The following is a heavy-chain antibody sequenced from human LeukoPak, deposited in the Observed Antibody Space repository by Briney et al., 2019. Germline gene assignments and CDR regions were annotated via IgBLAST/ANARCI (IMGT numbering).Heavy chain of an antibody. V-gene: IGHV4-59*01. CDR3: ARLPWGFPPWFDP. J-gene: IGHJ5*02. Sequence: SETLSLTCTVSGGSIGSYYWSWIRQPPGKGLEWIGYIYYSGSTNYNPSLKSRVTISVDTSKNQFSLKLSSVTAADTAVYYCARLPWGFPPWFDPWGQGTLVTVSS. CDR2: IYYSGST. CDR1: GGSIGSYY. D-gene: IGHD3-16*01.